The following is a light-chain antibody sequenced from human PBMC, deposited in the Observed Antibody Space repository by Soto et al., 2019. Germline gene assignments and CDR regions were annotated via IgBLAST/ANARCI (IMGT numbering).Light chain of an antibody. V-gene: IGKV3-20*01. CDR2: GAS. Sequence: EIVLTHSPGTLSLSPGERATLSSSASQSISNSYLAWYQQKPGQAPRLVIYGASSRATGIPDRFSGSGAVTDFTLTISRLEPEDFAVYFCQQYGSSPRTFGQGTKVDIK. CDR3: QQYGSSPRT. CDR1: QSISNSY. J-gene: IGKJ1*01.